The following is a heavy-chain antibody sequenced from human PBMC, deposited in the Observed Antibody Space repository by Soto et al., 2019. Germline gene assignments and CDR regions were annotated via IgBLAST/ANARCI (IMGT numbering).Heavy chain of an antibody. V-gene: IGHV1-3*01. D-gene: IGHD3-22*01. CDR1: GYTFTSYA. CDR3: ARVGGYYFDSSGLDY. J-gene: IGHJ4*02. CDR2: INAGNGNT. Sequence: QVQLVQSGAEVKKPGASVKVSCKASGYTFTSYAMHWVRQAPGQRLEWMGWINAGNGNTKYSQKFQDRVTITRDTSASTAYMELSSLRSEDTAVYYCARVGGYYFDSSGLDYWGQGTLVTVSS.